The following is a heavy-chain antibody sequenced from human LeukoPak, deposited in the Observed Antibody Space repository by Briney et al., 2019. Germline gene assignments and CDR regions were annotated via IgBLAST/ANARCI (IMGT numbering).Heavy chain of an antibody. CDR3: ARDKSNSNWFDP. V-gene: IGHV3-33*01. D-gene: IGHD4-11*01. CDR2: IWYDGSNK. CDR1: GFTFSSYG. Sequence: GGSLRLSCAASGFTFSSYGMHWVRQAPGKGLEWVAVIWYDGSNKYYADSVKGRFTISRDNSKNTLYLQMNSLRAEDTAVYYCARDKSNSNWFDPWGQGTLATVSS. J-gene: IGHJ5*02.